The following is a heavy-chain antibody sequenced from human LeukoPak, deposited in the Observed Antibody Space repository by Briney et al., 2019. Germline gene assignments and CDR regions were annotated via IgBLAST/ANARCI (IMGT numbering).Heavy chain of an antibody. Sequence: GGSLRLSCSASGFTFSSYAMHWVRQAPGKGLEYVSAISSIGGSTYYADSVKGRFTISRDNSKNTLYLQMNGLRAEDTAVYYCVKENSENYYGGGDYWGQGTLVTVSS. CDR2: ISSIGGST. CDR3: VKENSENYYGGGDY. CDR1: GFTFSSYA. V-gene: IGHV3-64D*06. J-gene: IGHJ4*02. D-gene: IGHD1-26*01.